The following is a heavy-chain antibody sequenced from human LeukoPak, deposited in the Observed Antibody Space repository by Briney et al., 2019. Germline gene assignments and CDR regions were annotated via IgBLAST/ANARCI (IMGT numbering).Heavy chain of an antibody. Sequence: GGSLRLSCAASGFTFSGAWMSWVRQAPGKGLECVGLFKSKADGETTEYAAPVKGRVTISRDDSKNTLYLQMNSLKTEDTAVYYRTPDVPESSGIYPLDYWGQGTQVTVSS. CDR2: FKSKADGETT. D-gene: IGHD1-26*01. J-gene: IGHJ4*02. CDR1: GFTFSGAW. V-gene: IGHV3-15*01. CDR3: TPDVPESSGIYPLDY.